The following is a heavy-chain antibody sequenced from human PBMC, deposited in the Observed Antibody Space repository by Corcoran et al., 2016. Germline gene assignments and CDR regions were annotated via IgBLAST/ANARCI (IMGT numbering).Heavy chain of an antibody. J-gene: IGHJ4*02. V-gene: IGHV4-39*07. CDR3: ARVAAFQGIAARPVFDY. CDR1: GGSISSSSYY. CDR2: IYYSGST. D-gene: IGHD6-6*01. Sequence: QLQLQESGPGLVKPSETLSLTCTVSGGSISSSSYYWGWIRQPPGKGLEWIGSIYYSGSTYYNPSLKSRVTISVDTSKNQFSLKLSSVTAADTAVYYCARVAAFQGIAARPVFDYWGQGTLVTVSS.